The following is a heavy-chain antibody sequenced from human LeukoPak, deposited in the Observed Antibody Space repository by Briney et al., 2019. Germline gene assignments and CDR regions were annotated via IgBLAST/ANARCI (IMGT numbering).Heavy chain of an antibody. CDR3: ARWGRLFDY. D-gene: IGHD3-16*01. CDR2: IYYSGST. Sequence: SETLSLTCTVSGGSISSSSYYWGWIRQPPGKGLEWIGSIYYSGSTYYNPSLKSRVTISVDTSKNQFSLKLSSVTAADTAVYYCARWGRLFDYWGQGTLVTVSS. J-gene: IGHJ4*02. CDR1: GGSISSSSYY. V-gene: IGHV4-39*01.